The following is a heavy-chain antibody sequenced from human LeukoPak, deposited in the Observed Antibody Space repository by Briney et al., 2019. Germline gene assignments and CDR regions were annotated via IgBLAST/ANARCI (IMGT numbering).Heavy chain of an antibody. D-gene: IGHD5-24*01. CDR1: GYTFTGYY. V-gene: IGHV1-2*02. Sequence: ASVMVSCKASGYTFTGYYMHWVRQAPGQGLEWMGWINPNSGGTNYAQKFQGRVTMTRDTSISTAYMELSRLRSDDTAVYNCARESERWLQPFDYWGQGTLVTVSS. CDR2: INPNSGGT. CDR3: ARESERWLQPFDY. J-gene: IGHJ4*02.